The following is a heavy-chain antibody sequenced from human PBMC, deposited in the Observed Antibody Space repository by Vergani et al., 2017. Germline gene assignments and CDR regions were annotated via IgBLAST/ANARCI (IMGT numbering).Heavy chain of an antibody. CDR2: MYHSGST. CDR3: GRVADFYGLGSRLLDL. J-gene: IGHJ5*02. CDR1: GGSMSGYY. Sequence: QVRLQESGPGLVKPSETLSLTCSVSGGSMSGYYWSWIRQPPGKELEWIGYMYHSGSTNYNPSLETRVTISGDTSQNQFSLKLNSVTAADTAVYYCGRVADFYGLGSRLLDLWGQGILVTVSS. V-gene: IGHV4-59*01. D-gene: IGHD3-10*01.